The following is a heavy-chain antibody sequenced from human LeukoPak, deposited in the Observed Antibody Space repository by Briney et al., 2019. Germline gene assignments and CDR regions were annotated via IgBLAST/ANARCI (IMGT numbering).Heavy chain of an antibody. CDR1: GYTFTGYY. D-gene: IGHD3-10*01. CDR2: INPNSGGT. J-gene: IGHJ4*02. Sequence: GASVKVSCKASGYTFTGYYMHWVRQAPGQGLEWMGWINPNSGGTNYAQKFQGRVTMTRDTSASTAYMELSSLRSEDTAAYYCARDKVRGTLDYWGQGTLVTVSS. V-gene: IGHV1-2*02. CDR3: ARDKVRGTLDY.